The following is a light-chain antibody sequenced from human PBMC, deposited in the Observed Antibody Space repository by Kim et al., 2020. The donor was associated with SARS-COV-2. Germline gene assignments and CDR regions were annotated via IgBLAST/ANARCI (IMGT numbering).Light chain of an antibody. Sequence: QSALTQPASLSGSPGQSITLSCTGTSSDVGAYNHVSWYQQRPDKAPKLMIFDVRNRPSGVSNRFSGAKSGNTASLTISGLQAEDEADYFCSSYTNNKTLVFGGGTQLTVL. CDR3: SSYTNNKTLV. V-gene: IGLV2-14*03. CDR2: DVR. J-gene: IGLJ2*01. CDR1: SSDVGAYNH.